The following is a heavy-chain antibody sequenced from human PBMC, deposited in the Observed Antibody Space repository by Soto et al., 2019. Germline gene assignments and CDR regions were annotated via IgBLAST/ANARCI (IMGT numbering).Heavy chain of an antibody. D-gene: IGHD5-12*01. CDR1: GFTFSSYG. CDR3: AKNDGYNIRYYFDY. J-gene: IGHJ4*02. CDR2: IAFDGINK. Sequence: ESGGGVVQPGRSLRLSCAASGFTFSSYGMHWVRQAPGKGLEWVAVIAFDGINKYYADSVKGRFTISRDNSKNTLYLQMNSLRVEDTAVYFCAKNDGYNIRYYFDYWGQGTLVTVSS. V-gene: IGHV3-30*18.